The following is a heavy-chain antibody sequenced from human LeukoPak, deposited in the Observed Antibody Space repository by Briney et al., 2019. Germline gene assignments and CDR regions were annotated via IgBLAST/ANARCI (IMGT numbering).Heavy chain of an antibody. CDR1: GFTFSSYG. V-gene: IGHV3-23*01. Sequence: PGGSLRLSCAASGFTFSSYGMSWVRQAPGKGLEWVSAISGSGGSTYYADSVKGRFAISRDNSKNTLYLQMNSLRAEDTAVYYCAGEGPPPRKYDSSGYFYHGRGTFDYWGQGTLVTVSS. J-gene: IGHJ4*02. CDR2: ISGSGGST. CDR3: AGEGPPPRKYDSSGYFYHGRGTFDY. D-gene: IGHD3-22*01.